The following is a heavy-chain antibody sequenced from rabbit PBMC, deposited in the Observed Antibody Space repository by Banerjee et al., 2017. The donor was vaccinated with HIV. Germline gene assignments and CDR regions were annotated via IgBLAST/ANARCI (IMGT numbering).Heavy chain of an antibody. V-gene: IGHV1S45*01. D-gene: IGHD2-1*01. CDR3: ARTYDEYGDAFNL. Sequence: QEQLVESGGGLVQPEGSLTLTCTASGFSFSNKYVMCWVRQAPGKGLQWIACINTSSGNTVYANWAKGRFTISKTSSTTVTLQMTSLTAADTATYFCARTYDEYGDAFNLWGPGTLVTVS. CDR2: INTSSGNT. CDR1: GFSFSNKYV. J-gene: IGHJ4*01.